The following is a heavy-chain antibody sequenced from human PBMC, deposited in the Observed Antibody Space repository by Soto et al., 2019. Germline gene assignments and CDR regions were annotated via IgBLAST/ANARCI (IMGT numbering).Heavy chain of an antibody. J-gene: IGHJ3*02. CDR2: IIPILGIA. CDR3: ARKRDYGEYFGTPDAFDI. V-gene: IGHV1-69*02. CDR1: GGTFSSYT. D-gene: IGHD4-17*01. Sequence: QVQLVQSGAEVKKPGSSVMVSCKASGGTFSSYTISWVRQAPGQGLEWMGRIIPILGIANDAQKFQGRVTITAEKSTSTAYMELSSLRSEDTAVYYCARKRDYGEYFGTPDAFDIWGQGTMVTVSS.